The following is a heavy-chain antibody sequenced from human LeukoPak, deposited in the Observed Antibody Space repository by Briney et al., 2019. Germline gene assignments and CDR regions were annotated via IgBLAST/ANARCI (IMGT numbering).Heavy chain of an antibody. V-gene: IGHV5-51*01. J-gene: IGHJ4*02. D-gene: IGHD5-12*01. CDR3: ARWDSGYDSDVLDY. CDR2: IYPGDSDT. CDR1: GYRFTNYX. Sequence: GESLKVSCKGSGYRFTNYXIXWVRQMXGXXXXXXXXIYPGDSDTRYSPSXXXXVTIXADKSISTAYLQWSSLKASDTAMYYCARWDSGYDSDVLDYWGQGTLVTVSS.